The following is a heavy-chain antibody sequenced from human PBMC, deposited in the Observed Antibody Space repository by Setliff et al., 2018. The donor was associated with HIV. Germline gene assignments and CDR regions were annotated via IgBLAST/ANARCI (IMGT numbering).Heavy chain of an antibody. CDR3: TREVSGTDSSDY. V-gene: IGHV3-49*03. CDR1: GFTFSDYY. Sequence: GGSLRLSCAASGFTFSDYYMSWIRQAPGKGLEWVGSIRSKVYGGTTEYAASVKGRFTISRDDSKSVAYLQVNSLRTDDTGVYYCTREVSGTDSSDYWGQGTLVTVSS. CDR2: IRSKVYGGTT. J-gene: IGHJ4*02. D-gene: IGHD1-1*01.